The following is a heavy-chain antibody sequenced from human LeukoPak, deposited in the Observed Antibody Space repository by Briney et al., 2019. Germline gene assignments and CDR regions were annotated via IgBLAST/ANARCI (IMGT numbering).Heavy chain of an antibody. CDR1: VDSISSYY. D-gene: IGHD1-7*01. V-gene: IGHV4-59*01. CDR2: IYYSGST. J-gene: IGHJ3*02. Sequence: SETLSLTCTVSVDSISSYYWSWIRQPPGKGLEWIGYIYYSGSTNYNPSLKSRVTISVDTSKNQFSLKLSSVTAADTAVYYCARLNWNYIAFDIWGQGTMVTVSS. CDR3: ARLNWNYIAFDI.